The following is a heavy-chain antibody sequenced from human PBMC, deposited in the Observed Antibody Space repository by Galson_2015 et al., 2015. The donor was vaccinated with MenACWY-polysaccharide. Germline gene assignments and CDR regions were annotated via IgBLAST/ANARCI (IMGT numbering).Heavy chain of an antibody. CDR3: ARVSLTTSNFDL. V-gene: IGHV3-23*01. D-gene: IGHD3-22*01. CDR1: GFTFSSFA. J-gene: IGHJ2*01. Sequence: SLRLSCAASGFTFSSFAFNWVRQAPGKGLQWVSAIDASGAITYYADSVKGRFTISRDSPKNTLHLQMNSLSAEDTAIYYCARVSLTTSNFDLWGRGTLGTVSS. CDR2: IDASGAIT.